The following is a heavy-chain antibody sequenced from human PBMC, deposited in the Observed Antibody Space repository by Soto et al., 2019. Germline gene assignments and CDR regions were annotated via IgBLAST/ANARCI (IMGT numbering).Heavy chain of an antibody. CDR3: AKLPNPDF. V-gene: IGHV3-23*01. CDR2: VSGSGDST. J-gene: IGHJ4*02. CDR1: GFTFSSYA. Sequence: VQMLESGGGLIQPGGSLRLSCEASGFTFSSYAMSWVRQAPGKGLEWVSGVSGSGDSTNYADSVKGRFTTSRDNSKDTLHLQMTSLRAEDTAVYYCAKLPNPDFWGQGTLVTVSS.